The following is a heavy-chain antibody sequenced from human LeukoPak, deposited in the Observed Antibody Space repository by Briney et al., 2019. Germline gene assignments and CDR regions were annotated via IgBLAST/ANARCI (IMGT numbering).Heavy chain of an antibody. V-gene: IGHV3-74*01. J-gene: IGHJ4*02. Sequence: GGSLRLSCAASGFTFSSYWMHWVRQAPGKGLVWVSRIKSDGSVTTYADSVKGRFAISRDNAKDTLYLQMNSLRAEDTAVYFCARLDILTGNYYYFEYWGQGSLVTVSS. CDR1: GFTFSSYW. CDR2: IKSDGSVT. D-gene: IGHD3-9*01. CDR3: ARLDILTGNYYYFEY.